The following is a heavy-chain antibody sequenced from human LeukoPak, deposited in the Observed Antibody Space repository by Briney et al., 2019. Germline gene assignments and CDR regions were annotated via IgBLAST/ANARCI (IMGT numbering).Heavy chain of an antibody. J-gene: IGHJ4*02. CDR3: TKFDY. CDR1: GFTFNNSA. Sequence: GGSLRLSCAASGFTFNNSAISWVRQTPGKGLEWVSTISTSGGSTFFADSVKGRFTVSRDNSKNTLFLQMNSLRAEDTALYYCTKFDYWGQGALVTVSS. CDR2: ISTSGGST. V-gene: IGHV3-23*01.